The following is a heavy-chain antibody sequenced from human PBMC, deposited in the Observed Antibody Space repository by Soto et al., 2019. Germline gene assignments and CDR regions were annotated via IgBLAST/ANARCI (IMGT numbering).Heavy chain of an antibody. J-gene: IGHJ6*02. V-gene: IGHV1-69*08. CDR1: GGTFSSYT. D-gene: IGHD6-19*01. CDR2: IIPILGIA. CDR3: ARERGAVAGNYYYYGMDV. Sequence: QVQLVQSGAEVKKPRSSVKVSCKASGGTFSSYTISWVRQAPGQGLGWMGRIIPILGIANYAQKFQGRVTITADKSTSTAYMELSSLRSEDTAVYYCARERGAVAGNYYYYGMDVWGQGTTVTVSS.